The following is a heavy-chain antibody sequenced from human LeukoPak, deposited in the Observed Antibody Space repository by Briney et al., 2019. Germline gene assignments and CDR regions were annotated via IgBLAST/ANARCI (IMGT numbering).Heavy chain of an antibody. Sequence: ASVKVSCKVSGYTLTELSMHWVRQAPGKGLEWMGGFDPEDGETIYARKFQGRVTMTEDTSTDTAYMELSSLRSEDTAVYYCATTYSFGSYYVYYFDYWGQGTLVTVSS. CDR1: GYTLTELS. V-gene: IGHV1-24*01. CDR3: ATTYSFGSYYVYYFDY. J-gene: IGHJ4*02. CDR2: FDPEDGET. D-gene: IGHD1-26*01.